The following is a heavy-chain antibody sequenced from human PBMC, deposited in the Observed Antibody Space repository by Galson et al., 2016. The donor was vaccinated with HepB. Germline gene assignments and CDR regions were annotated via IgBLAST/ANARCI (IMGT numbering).Heavy chain of an antibody. V-gene: IGHV4-34*01. CDR3: ARGRPLRPAGDSLNYERRPGRMRSKNYFDH. CDR2: INPGGGS. Sequence: ETLSLTCAVYDGFFTGYYWTWVRQSPGQELEWIGEINPGGGSNYNPALKSRVTITVDTSKNQFSQNLNSVTAADTAVYYCARGRPLRPAGDSLNYERRPGRMRSKNYFDHWGQGTLVTVSS. D-gene: IGHD3-3*01. CDR1: DGFFTGYY. J-gene: IGHJ4*02.